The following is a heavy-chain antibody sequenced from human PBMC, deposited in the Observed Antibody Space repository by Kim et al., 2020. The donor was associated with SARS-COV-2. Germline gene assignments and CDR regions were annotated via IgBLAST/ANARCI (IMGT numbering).Heavy chain of an antibody. CDR2: IIPILGIA. Sequence: SVKVSCKASGGTFSSYAISWVRQAPGQGLGWMGRIIPILGIANYAQKFQGRVTITADKSTSTAYMELSSLRSEDTAVYYCARGRLYSYGVFDYWGQGTLVTVSS. D-gene: IGHD5-18*01. CDR1: GGTFSSYA. V-gene: IGHV1-69*04. CDR3: ARGRLYSYGVFDY. J-gene: IGHJ4*02.